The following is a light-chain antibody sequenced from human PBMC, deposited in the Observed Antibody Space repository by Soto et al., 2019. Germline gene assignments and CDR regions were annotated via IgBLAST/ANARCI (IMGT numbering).Light chain of an antibody. J-gene: IGKJ1*01. V-gene: IGKV3-20*01. CDR3: QQYGSTPLT. CDR2: GAT. CDR1: QSVRSTY. Sequence: EIVLTQSPGTLSLSPGERTTLSCRASQSVRSTYLAWYQQRPGQAPRLLIYGATSRATGIPDRFQGSGSRTDFSLTISRLEPEDFAVYFCQQYGSTPLTFGQGTKVEIK.